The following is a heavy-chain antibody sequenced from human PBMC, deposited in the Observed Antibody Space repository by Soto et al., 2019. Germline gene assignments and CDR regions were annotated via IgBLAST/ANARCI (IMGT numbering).Heavy chain of an antibody. V-gene: IGHV3-30*18. Sequence: QVQLVESGGGVVQPGRSLRLSCAASGFTFSSYGMHWVRQAPGKGLEWVAVISYDGSNNYYADSVKGRFTISRDNSKNTLSLEMDSLRAEDTAVYYCAKDIYKGAAGTLLDYWGQGTLVTVSS. J-gene: IGHJ4*02. D-gene: IGHD6-13*01. CDR2: ISYDGSNN. CDR3: AKDIYKGAAGTLLDY. CDR1: GFTFSSYG.